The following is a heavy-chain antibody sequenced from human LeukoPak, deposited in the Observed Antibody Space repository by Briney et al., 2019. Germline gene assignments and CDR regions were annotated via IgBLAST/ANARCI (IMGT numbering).Heavy chain of an antibody. Sequence: GGSLRLSCAASGFTFSSYAMSWVCQAPGKGLEWVSAISGSGGSTYYADSVKGRFTISRDNSKNTLYLQMNSLRAEDTAVYYCASPYSSSFGAFDIWGQGTMVTVSS. J-gene: IGHJ3*02. V-gene: IGHV3-23*01. D-gene: IGHD6-13*01. CDR1: GFTFSSYA. CDR3: ASPYSSSFGAFDI. CDR2: ISGSGGST.